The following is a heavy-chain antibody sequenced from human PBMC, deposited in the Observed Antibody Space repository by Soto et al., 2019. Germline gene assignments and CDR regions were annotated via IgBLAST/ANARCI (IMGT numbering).Heavy chain of an antibody. D-gene: IGHD3-10*01. V-gene: IGHV3-23*01. CDR3: AKEESNRGGASDI. J-gene: IGHJ3*02. CDR1: GFTFSSYA. CDR2: IRGNGGST. Sequence: EVQLLESGGGLVQPGGSLRLSCAASGFTFSSYAMSWVRQAPGKGLEWVSTIRGNGGSTYYADSVKGRFTISRDKSKNTLYLQMNSLRAEDTAVYYCAKEESNRGGASDIWGQGTMVTVSS.